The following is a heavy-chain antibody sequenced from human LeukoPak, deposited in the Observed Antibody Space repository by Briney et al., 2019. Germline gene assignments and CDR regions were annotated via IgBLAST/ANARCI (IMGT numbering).Heavy chain of an antibody. V-gene: IGHV3-30-3*02. CDR1: GFTFSSYA. CDR2: ISYDGSNK. CDR3: AKQSSSSWYGDFDY. J-gene: IGHJ4*02. Sequence: GGSLRLSCAASGFTFSSYAMHWVRQAPGKGLEWVAVISYDGSNKYYADSVKGRFTISRDNSKNTLYLQMNSLRAEDTAVYYCAKQSSSSWYGDFDYWGQGTLVTVSS. D-gene: IGHD6-13*01.